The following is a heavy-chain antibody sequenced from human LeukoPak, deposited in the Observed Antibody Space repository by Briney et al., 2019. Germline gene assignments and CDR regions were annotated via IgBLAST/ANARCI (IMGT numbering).Heavy chain of an antibody. CDR2: IYYSGST. CDR1: GGSISSYY. J-gene: IGHJ3*02. V-gene: IGHV4-59*01. D-gene: IGHD1-20*01. Sequence: PSETLSLTCTVSGGSISSYYWSWIRQPPGEGLEWIGYIYYSGSTNYNPSLKSRVTISVDTSKNQFSLKLSSVTAADTAVYYCAREYLDAFDIWGQGTMVTVSS. CDR3: AREYLDAFDI.